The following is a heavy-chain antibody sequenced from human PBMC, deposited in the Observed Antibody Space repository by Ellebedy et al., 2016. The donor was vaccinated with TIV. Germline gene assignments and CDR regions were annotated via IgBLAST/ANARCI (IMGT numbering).Heavy chain of an antibody. CDR2: ISNTGRT. CDR3: ARDRRGSYDF. J-gene: IGHJ4*02. D-gene: IGHD3-10*01. CDR1: GASIGSSY. V-gene: IGHV4-59*01. Sequence: MPSETLSLTCTVSGASIGSSYWSWIRQPPGKDLEWIGYISNTGRTNYNPTLQSRVTKSVDTSRNQFSLTLRSLTAADTAVYYCARDRRGSYDFWGQGTLLAVSS.